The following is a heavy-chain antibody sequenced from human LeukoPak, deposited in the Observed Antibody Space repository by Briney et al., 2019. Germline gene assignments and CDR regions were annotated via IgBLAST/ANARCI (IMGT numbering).Heavy chain of an antibody. CDR1: GGSISSGDYY. D-gene: IGHD1-26*01. CDR2: IYYSGST. J-gene: IGHJ4*02. V-gene: IGHV4-30-4*08. Sequence: SQTLSLTCTVSGGSISSGDYYWRWIRQPPGKGLEWIGYIYYSGSTYYNPSLKSRVTISVDTSKNQFSLKLSSVTAADTAVYYCARDSGSFYFDYWGQGTLVTVSS. CDR3: ARDSGSFYFDY.